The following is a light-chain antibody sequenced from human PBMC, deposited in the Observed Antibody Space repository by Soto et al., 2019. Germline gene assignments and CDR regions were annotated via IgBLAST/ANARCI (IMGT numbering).Light chain of an antibody. CDR1: QSVGSY. Sequence: EIFLTQSPSTLSLSPVEIATLSCRDSQSVGSYFAWYQQKPGQAPRLLIYGASNRATGIPDRFSGSGSGTDFTLTISRLEPEDFAVYYCQQYDNSPLTFGGGTKVDIK. CDR3: QQYDNSPLT. CDR2: GAS. V-gene: IGKV3-20*01. J-gene: IGKJ4*01.